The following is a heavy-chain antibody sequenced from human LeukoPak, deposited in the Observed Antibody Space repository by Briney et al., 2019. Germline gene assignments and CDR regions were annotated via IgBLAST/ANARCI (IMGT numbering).Heavy chain of an antibody. CDR1: GFTFSSYA. CDR3: ARSDQYDIPVWS. CDR2: ISGSGGST. Sequence: GGSLRLSCAASGFTFSSYAMSWVRQAPGKGLEWVSAISGSGGSTYYADSVKGRFTISRDNAKNSLYLQMNSLRAEDTAVYYCARSDQYDIPVWSWGQGTLVTVSS. D-gene: IGHD3-9*01. J-gene: IGHJ5*02. V-gene: IGHV3-23*01.